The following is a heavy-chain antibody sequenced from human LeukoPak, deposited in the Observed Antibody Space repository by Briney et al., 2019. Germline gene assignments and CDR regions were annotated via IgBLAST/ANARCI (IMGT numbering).Heavy chain of an antibody. D-gene: IGHD1-26*01. CDR3: AKGRIVGATHFDY. Sequence: GGALRLSCAASGFTFSSYGMHWVRQAPGKGLEWVAFIRYDGSNKYYADSVKGRFTISRDNSKNTLYLQMNSLRAEDTAVYYCAKGRIVGATHFDYWGQGTLVTVSS. J-gene: IGHJ4*02. CDR1: GFTFSSYG. V-gene: IGHV3-30*02. CDR2: IRYDGSNK.